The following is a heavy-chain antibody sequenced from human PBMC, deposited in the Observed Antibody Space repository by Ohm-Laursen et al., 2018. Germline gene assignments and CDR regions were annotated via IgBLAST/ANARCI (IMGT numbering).Heavy chain of an antibody. CDR1: GFTFDDYA. J-gene: IGHJ3*02. Sequence: SLRLSCTASGFTFDDYAMHWVRQAPGKGLEWVSGISWNSGSIGYADSVKGRFTISRDNAKNSLYLQMNSLRAEDTALYYCAKDSGVVVVTGAFDIWGQGTMVTVSS. D-gene: IGHD2-21*02. CDR3: AKDSGVVVVTGAFDI. V-gene: IGHV3-9*01. CDR2: ISWNSGSI.